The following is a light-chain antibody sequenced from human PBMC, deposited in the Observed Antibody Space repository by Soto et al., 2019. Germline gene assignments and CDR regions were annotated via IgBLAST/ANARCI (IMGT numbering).Light chain of an antibody. CDR3: QQYNNWPHT. CDR2: GAS. V-gene: IGKV3-15*01. J-gene: IGKJ2*01. Sequence: ETVMTQSPATLSVSPGERVTFSCRASQGVSSDLAWYQQKPGQAPRLLIYGASTRATGIPARFSGSGSGTEFTLIISSLQSEDFAVYYCQQYNNWPHTFGQGTKLEIK. CDR1: QGVSSD.